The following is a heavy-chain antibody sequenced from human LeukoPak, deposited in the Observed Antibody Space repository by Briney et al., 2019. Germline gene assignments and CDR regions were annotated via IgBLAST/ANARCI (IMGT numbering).Heavy chain of an antibody. J-gene: IGHJ4*02. Sequence: PSETLSLTCTVSGGSFSSYYWSWIRQPPGKGLEWIGYIYYSGSTNYNPSLKSRVTISVDTSKNQFSLKLSSVTAADTAVYYCASLARPTIVRGVFDYWGQGTLVTVSS. CDR2: IYYSGST. CDR1: GGSFSSYY. D-gene: IGHD3-10*01. CDR3: ASLARPTIVRGVFDY. V-gene: IGHV4-59*01.